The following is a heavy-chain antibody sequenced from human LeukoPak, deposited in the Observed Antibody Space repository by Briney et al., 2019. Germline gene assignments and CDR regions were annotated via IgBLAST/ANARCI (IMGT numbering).Heavy chain of an antibody. CDR3: ASTSKYIGSGRDDSFDI. J-gene: IGHJ3*02. D-gene: IGHD3-10*01. V-gene: IGHV4-30-4*01. CDR2: ISYSGGT. Sequence: SETLSLTCTVSGGSISTGGYYWSWIRQPPGKGLEWIGYISYSGGTYYNPSLKSRVSISVDTSKSQFSLKMSSVAAADTAVYYCASTSKYIGSGRDDSFDIWGQGTMVTVSS. CDR1: GGSISTGGYY.